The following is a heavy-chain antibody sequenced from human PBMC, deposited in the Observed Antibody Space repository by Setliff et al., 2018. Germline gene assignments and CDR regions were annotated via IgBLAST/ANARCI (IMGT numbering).Heavy chain of an antibody. CDR1: GESFSNNY. V-gene: IGHV4-34*01. Sequence: LSLTCSVYGESFSNNYWSWIRQTPGKGLEWIGESNHSGSTNYKPSLKGRVAMSVDMSKNQFSMKLTSVTAADTAVYYCARVDFTMIQGVLGLWGQGTLVTVS. D-gene: IGHD3-10*01. CDR3: ARVDFTMIQGVLGL. CDR2: SNHSGST. J-gene: IGHJ1*01.